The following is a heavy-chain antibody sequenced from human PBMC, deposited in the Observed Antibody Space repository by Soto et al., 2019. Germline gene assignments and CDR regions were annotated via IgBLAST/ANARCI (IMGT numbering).Heavy chain of an antibody. CDR3: AKDPFVGYSYGQNWFDP. CDR1: GFTFSSYG. J-gene: IGHJ5*02. V-gene: IGHV3-30*18. D-gene: IGHD5-18*01. CDR2: ISYDGSNK. Sequence: GGSLRLSCAASGFTFSSYGMHWVRQAPGKGLEWVAVISYDGSNKYYADSVKGRFTISRDNSKNTLYLQMNSLRAEDTAVYYCAKDPFVGYSYGQNWFDPWGQGTLVTVSS.